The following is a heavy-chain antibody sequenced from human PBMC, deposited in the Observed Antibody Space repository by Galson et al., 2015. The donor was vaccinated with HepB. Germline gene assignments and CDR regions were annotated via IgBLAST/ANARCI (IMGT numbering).Heavy chain of an antibody. CDR1: GFSFSTST. CDR2: LSYDGSTT. CDR3: ARESDRRFYFEH. V-gene: IGHV3-30*04. Sequence: SLRLSCAASGFSFSTSTIHWVRQAPGKGLEWVAVLSYDGSTTDYASSVRGRFTISRDTYRKTLYLQMDSLTPDDTAMYFCARESDRRFYFEHWGQGTLVPVSS. J-gene: IGHJ4*02.